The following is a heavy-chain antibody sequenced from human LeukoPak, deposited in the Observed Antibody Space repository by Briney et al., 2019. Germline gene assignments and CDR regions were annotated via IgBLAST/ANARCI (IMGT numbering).Heavy chain of an antibody. CDR3: ARRLYYDTAGSPFDL. CDR2: IHGDGGDT. D-gene: IGHD3-22*01. J-gene: IGHJ4*02. Sequence: GGSLRFYCAASGFTFRSYWMSWIRQSPGKELLWVSRIHGDGGDTSYAHYVKGRFTISRDNAKNTLYLKMDGLTAEDTAVYYCARRLYYDTAGSPFDLWGQGTLVIVSS. V-gene: IGHV3-74*01. CDR1: GFTFRSYW.